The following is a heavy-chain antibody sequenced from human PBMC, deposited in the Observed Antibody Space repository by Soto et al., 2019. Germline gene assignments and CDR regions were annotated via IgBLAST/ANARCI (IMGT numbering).Heavy chain of an antibody. CDR1: GFTFSSYS. J-gene: IGHJ2*01. V-gene: IGHV3-21*01. CDR2: ISSSSSYI. CDR3: ARVGLVAATEYFDL. D-gene: IGHD2-15*01. Sequence: EVQLVESGGGLVKPGGSLRLSCAASGFTFSSYSMNWVRQAPGKGLEWVSSISSSSSYIYYADSVKGRFTISRDNAKNSLYLQMNSLRAEDTAVYYCARVGLVAATEYFDLWGRGTLVTVSS.